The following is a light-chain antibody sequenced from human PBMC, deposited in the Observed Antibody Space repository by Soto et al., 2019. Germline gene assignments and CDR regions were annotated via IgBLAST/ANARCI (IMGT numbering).Light chain of an antibody. CDR2: GAS. V-gene: IGKV3-15*01. J-gene: IGKJ5*01. CDR1: QSVGTN. CDR3: QQYNNWPPPIT. Sequence: EIVMTQSPATLSVSPGERATLSCRASQSVGTNLAWYQQKPGQAPRLLIYGASTRATDIPARFSASGSGTEFTRTSRSLQSEDFVVYYCQQYNNWPPPITFGQGTRLEIK.